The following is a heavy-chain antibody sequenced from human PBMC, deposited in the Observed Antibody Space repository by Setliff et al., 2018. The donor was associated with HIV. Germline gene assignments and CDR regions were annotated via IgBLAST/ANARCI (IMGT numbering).Heavy chain of an antibody. V-gene: IGHV4-30-4*01. CDR3: ARADSSSWFFTTFDI. D-gene: IGHD6-13*01. J-gene: IGHJ3*02. CDR2: IYHSGST. Sequence: PSETLSLTCTVXGDFCSSDYYWSWIRQPPGKGLEWIGYIYHSGSTHYNPSLNSRVAFSVDTSKNQFSLKLYSVTVADTAFYYCARADSSSWFFTTFDIWGQGTMVTVSS. CDR1: GDFCSSDYY.